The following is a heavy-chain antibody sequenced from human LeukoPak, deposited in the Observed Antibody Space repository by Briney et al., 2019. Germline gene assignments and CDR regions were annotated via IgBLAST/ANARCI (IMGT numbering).Heavy chain of an antibody. J-gene: IGHJ4*02. D-gene: IGHD4-17*01. Sequence: PGGSLRLSCAASGFTFSSYAMSWVRQAPGKGLEWVSAISGSGGSTYYADSVKGRFSISRDNSRNTVYLQMSDLRAEDTAVYYCAKITKATTPNYWGQGTLVTVSS. CDR2: ISGSGGST. CDR1: GFTFSSYA. V-gene: IGHV3-23*01. CDR3: AKITKATTPNY.